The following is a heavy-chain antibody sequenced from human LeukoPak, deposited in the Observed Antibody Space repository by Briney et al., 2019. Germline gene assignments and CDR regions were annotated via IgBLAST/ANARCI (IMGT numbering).Heavy chain of an antibody. CDR3: AKDSSSSKNGYYFDY. J-gene: IGHJ4*02. V-gene: IGHV3-23*01. Sequence: SGGSLRLSCAASGFTFSSYAMSWVRQAPGKGLEWVSAISGSGGSTYYADSVKGRFTISRDNSKNTLYLQMNSLRAEDTAVYYCAKDSSSSKNGYYFDYWGQGTLVTVSS. CDR1: GFTFSSYA. D-gene: IGHD6-13*01. CDR2: ISGSGGST.